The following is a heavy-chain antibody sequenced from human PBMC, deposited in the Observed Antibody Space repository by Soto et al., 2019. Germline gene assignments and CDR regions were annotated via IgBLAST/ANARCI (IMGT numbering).Heavy chain of an antibody. Sequence: QFQLVQSGAEVKKPGASVKVSCKSSGYTFTSYGISWVRQAPGQGLEWMGWISGYNGNTNYAQKLQGRVTMTTDTSTSTAYMELRSLRSDDTAVYYWARDEGYKWNDGGWFDPWGQGTLVTVSS. D-gene: IGHD1-1*01. CDR2: ISGYNGNT. J-gene: IGHJ5*02. V-gene: IGHV1-18*01. CDR1: GYTFTSYG. CDR3: ARDEGYKWNDGGWFDP.